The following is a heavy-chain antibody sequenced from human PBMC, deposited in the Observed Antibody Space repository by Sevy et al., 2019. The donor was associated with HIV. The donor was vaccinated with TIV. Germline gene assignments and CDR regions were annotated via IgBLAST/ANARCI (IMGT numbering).Heavy chain of an antibody. CDR2: ISYDGSNK. CDR1: GFTFSSYA. D-gene: IGHD3-16*02. CDR3: ARDHGAAFGGVIVPDY. Sequence: GGSLRLSCAASGFTFSSYAMHRVRHAPGKGLEWVAVISYDGSNKYYADSVKGRFTISRDNSKNTLYLQMNSLRAEDTAVYYCARDHGAAFGGVIVPDYWGQGTLVTVSS. V-gene: IGHV3-30-3*01. J-gene: IGHJ4*02.